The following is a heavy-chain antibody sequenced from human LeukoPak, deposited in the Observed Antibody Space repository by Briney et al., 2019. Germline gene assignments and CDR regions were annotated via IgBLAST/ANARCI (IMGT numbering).Heavy chain of an antibody. CDR3: ARVLRKWQHSGWYASYFDY. J-gene: IGHJ4*02. Sequence: SETLSLTCAVYGGSFSGYYWSWIRQPPGKGLEWIGEINHSGSTNYNPSLKSRVTISVDTPKNQFSLKLSSVTAADTAVYYCARVLRKWQHSGWYASYFDYWGQGTLVTVSS. CDR2: INHSGST. CDR1: GGSFSGYY. V-gene: IGHV4-34*01. D-gene: IGHD6-19*01.